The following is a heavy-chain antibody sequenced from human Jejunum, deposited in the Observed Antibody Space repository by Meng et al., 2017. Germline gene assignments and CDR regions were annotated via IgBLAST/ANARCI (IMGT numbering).Heavy chain of an antibody. CDR1: GGTFSTYT. D-gene: IGHD5-18*01. Sequence: QVQLVQSGAEVKTPGSSVKVSCTASGGTFSTYTINWVRQAPGQGLEWMGKIVPVLGLADYAQKFQGRVTITADRSTSTAYMELSSLRSEDTAMYYCARDGDTYVGGYYFDYWGQGTLVTVSS. CDR3: ARDGDTYVGGYYFDY. CDR2: IVPVLGLA. V-gene: IGHV1-69*08. J-gene: IGHJ4*02.